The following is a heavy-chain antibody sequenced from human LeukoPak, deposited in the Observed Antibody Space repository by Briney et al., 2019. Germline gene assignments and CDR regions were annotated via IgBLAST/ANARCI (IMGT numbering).Heavy chain of an antibody. CDR1: GFTFSSYA. J-gene: IGHJ6*04. D-gene: IGHD3-9*01. CDR3: AKDGYFEWLLSVGGMDV. V-gene: IGHV3-23*01. CDR2: ISGSGGRT. Sequence: GGSLRLSCAASGFTFSSYAMSWVRQAPGKGLEWVSTISGSGGRTYYADSVKGRFTISRDNSKNTLYLQMSSLRAEDTAVFYCAKDGYFEWLLSVGGMDVWGKGTTVTVSS.